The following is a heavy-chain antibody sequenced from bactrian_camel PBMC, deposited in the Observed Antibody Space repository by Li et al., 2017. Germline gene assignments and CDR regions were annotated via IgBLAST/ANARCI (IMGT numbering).Heavy chain of an antibody. D-gene: IGHD2*01. J-gene: IGHJ4*01. V-gene: IGHV3S44*01. Sequence: VQLVESGGGSVQAGGSLRLSCQASGITDSLYSMGWFRQPPGLGREGVAFIDADGTITYVNAVKGRFTISEDNADNTLYLQMHSLKPEDTGMYSCAYARERCAGGYCIRDDFSTFGQGTQVTVS. CDR1: GITDSLYS. CDR2: FIDADGTI.